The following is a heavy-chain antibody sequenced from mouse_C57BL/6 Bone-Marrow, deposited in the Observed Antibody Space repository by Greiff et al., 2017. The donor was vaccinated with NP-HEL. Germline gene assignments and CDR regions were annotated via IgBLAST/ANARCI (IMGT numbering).Heavy chain of an antibody. CDR2: IYPRSGNT. D-gene: IGHD1-1*01. J-gene: IGHJ1*03. V-gene: IGHV1-81*01. CDR3: ARGPYYGSRYWYFDV. CDR1: GYTFTSYG. Sequence: QVQLQQSGAELARPGASVKLSCKASGYTFTSYGISWVKQSTGQGLEWIGEIYPRSGNTYYNEKFKGKATLTADKSSSTAYMELRSLTSEDSAVYFCARGPYYGSRYWYFDVWGTGTTVTVSS.